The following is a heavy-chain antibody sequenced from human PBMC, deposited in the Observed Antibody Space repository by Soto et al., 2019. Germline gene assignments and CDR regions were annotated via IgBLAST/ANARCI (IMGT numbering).Heavy chain of an antibody. CDR3: ARDTVGIQLWSRGPAPFQH. Sequence: TSETLSLTCTVPGGSVNIGTYYWSWIRQPPGKGLEWIGFIHYSGSTNYNPSLKSRVTMSVDTSKNQFSLKLTSVNAADTAVYYCARDTVGIQLWSRGPAPFQHWGQGTLVTVSS. J-gene: IGHJ1*01. V-gene: IGHV4-61*01. CDR1: GGSVNIGTYY. D-gene: IGHD5-18*01. CDR2: IHYSGST.